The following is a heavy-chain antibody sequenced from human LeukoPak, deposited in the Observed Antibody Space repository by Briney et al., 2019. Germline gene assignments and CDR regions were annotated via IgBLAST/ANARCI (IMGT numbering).Heavy chain of an antibody. J-gene: IGHJ4*02. Sequence: GGSLRLSCAASGFTFSSYAMSWVRQAPGKGLEWVSAISGSGGSTDYADSVKGRFTISRDKSKNTLYLQMDSLRGEDTAVYYCAKVGVRELIKYYFDYWGQGTLVTVSS. CDR1: GFTFSSYA. V-gene: IGHV3-23*01. CDR3: AKVGVRELIKYYFDY. D-gene: IGHD1-26*01. CDR2: ISGSGGST.